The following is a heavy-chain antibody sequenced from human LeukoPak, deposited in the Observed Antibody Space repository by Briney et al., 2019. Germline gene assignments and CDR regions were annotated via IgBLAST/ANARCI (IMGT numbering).Heavy chain of an antibody. CDR2: ISWNSASV. Sequence: GRSLRLSCEASGFTFDDYGMHWVRQAPGKGLEWVSTISWNSASVGFVDSVKGRFTISRDNAKKTLYLQMNSLRPEDTALYYCAKDYGYSSSWYDYWGQGTLVTVSS. CDR1: GFTFDDYG. J-gene: IGHJ4*02. CDR3: AKDYGYSSSWYDY. D-gene: IGHD6-13*01. V-gene: IGHV3-9*01.